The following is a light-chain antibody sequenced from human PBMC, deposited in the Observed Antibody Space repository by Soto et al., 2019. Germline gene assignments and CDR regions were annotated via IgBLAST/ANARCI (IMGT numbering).Light chain of an antibody. V-gene: IGKV3-20*01. CDR1: EGVTSSQ. Sequence: EIVLTQSPGTLSLSPGERATLSCRASEGVTSSQLAWYQQKPGQATRLLFYAASSRATGIPDRFSGRGSGTDFTLTISRLEPEDFAVYFCQHHCASRVTLAQGTKLEIK. CDR2: AAS. CDR3: QHHCASRVT. J-gene: IGKJ2*01.